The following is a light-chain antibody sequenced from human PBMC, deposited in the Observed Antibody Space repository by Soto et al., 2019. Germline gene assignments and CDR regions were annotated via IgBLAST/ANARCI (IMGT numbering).Light chain of an antibody. J-gene: IGLJ3*02. CDR1: SSDVGGYNY. CDR3: SSYAGSNNFWV. Sequence: QSALTQPPSASGSPGQSVTISCTGTSSDVGGYNYVSWYQGYPGKAPKLMISEVSKRPSGVPDRFSDSKSGNTASLPVSGRQPEDEADYYCSSYAGSNNFWVFGGGTKLTVL. CDR2: EVS. V-gene: IGLV2-8*01.